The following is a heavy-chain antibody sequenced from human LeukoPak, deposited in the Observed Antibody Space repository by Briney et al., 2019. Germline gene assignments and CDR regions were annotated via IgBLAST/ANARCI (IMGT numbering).Heavy chain of an antibody. CDR2: ISSSSSYI. D-gene: IGHD2-15*01. CDR3: ARESGSGEFDY. V-gene: IGHV3-21*01. Sequence: PGGSLRLSCAASRFTFSSYKVYWVRQAPGKGLEWVSSISSSSSYIYYADSVKGRFTISRDNARNSLYLQMNSLRAEDTAVYYCARESGSGEFDYWGQGTLVTVSS. J-gene: IGHJ4*02. CDR1: RFTFSSYK.